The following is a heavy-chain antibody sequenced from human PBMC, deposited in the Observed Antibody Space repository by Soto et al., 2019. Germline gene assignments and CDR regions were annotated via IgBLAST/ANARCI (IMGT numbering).Heavy chain of an antibody. CDR2: IYYSGST. V-gene: IGHV4-61*01. CDR3: ARATVTPASGWFDP. CDR1: GGSVSSGSYY. J-gene: IGHJ5*02. Sequence: QVQLQESGPGLVKPSETLSLTCTVSGGSVSSGSYYWSWIRQPPGKGLEWIGYIYYSGSTNYNPSLKSRVTISVDTSKNQFSLKLSSVTAAYTAVYYCARATVTPASGWFDPWGQGTLVTVSS. D-gene: IGHD4-17*01.